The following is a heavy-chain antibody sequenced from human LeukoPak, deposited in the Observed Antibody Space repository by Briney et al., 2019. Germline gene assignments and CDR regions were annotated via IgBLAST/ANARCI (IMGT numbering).Heavy chain of an antibody. V-gene: IGHV4-39*01. J-gene: IGHJ4*02. D-gene: IGHD5-12*01. CDR3: ARRGYDPPRYFDY. Sequence: PSETLSLTCTVSGGSISSSSYYWGWIRQPPGKGLKWIGSIYYSGSTYYNPSLKSRVTISVDTSKNQFSLKLSSVTAADTAVYYCARRGYDPPRYFDYWGQGTLVTVSS. CDR2: IYYSGST. CDR1: GGSISSSSYY.